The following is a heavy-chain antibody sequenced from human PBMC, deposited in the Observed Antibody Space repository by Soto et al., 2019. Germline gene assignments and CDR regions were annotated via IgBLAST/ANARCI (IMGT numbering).Heavy chain of an antibody. CDR1: GFTFSSYS. D-gene: IGHD2-15*01. J-gene: IGHJ6*03. Sequence: GGSLRLSCAASGFTFSSYSMNWVRQAPGKGLEWVSSISSSSSYIYYADSVKGRFTISRDNAKNSLYLQMNSLRAEDTVVYYCARVSGSQYYYYYMDVWGKGTTVTVSS. V-gene: IGHV3-21*01. CDR3: ARVSGSQYYYYYMDV. CDR2: ISSSSSYI.